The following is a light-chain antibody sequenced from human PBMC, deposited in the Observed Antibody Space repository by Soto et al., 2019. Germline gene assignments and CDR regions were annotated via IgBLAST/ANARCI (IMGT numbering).Light chain of an antibody. J-gene: IGKJ2*01. Sequence: DIVMTQSPDSLAVSLGERATINCKASQRVLYSSNNKNYLAWYQQKPGQPPKLLIYWASTRQSGVPDRFSGSGSGTDFTLTISCLQAEDVAVYYCQQCYSIPYTFGQGTKLEIK. CDR3: QQCYSIPYT. V-gene: IGKV4-1*01. CDR1: QRVLYSSNNKNY. CDR2: WAS.